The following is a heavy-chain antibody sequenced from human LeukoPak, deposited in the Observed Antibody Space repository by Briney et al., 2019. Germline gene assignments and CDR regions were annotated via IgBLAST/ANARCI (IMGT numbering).Heavy chain of an antibody. CDR2: FNHSGST. V-gene: IGHV4-34*01. CDR3: ARDRRITVVRGVIKWFDP. J-gene: IGHJ5*02. Sequence: SETLSLTCAVYGGSFSGYYWSGIRQPPGKGLEWSGEFNHSGSTNYNPSLKSRVTISVDTSKNQFSLKLSPVTAADTAVYYCARDRRITVVRGVIKWFDPWGQGTLVTVSS. D-gene: IGHD3-10*01. CDR1: GGSFSGYY.